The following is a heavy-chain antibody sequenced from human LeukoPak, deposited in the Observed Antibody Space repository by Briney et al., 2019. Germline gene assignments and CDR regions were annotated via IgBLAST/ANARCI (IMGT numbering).Heavy chain of an antibody. CDR2: VRSKAYGGTT. Sequence: GRSLRLSCTASGFTFGDYAMSWFRQAPGKGLEWVGFVRSKAYGGTTEYAASVKGRFTISRDDSKSIAYLQMNSLKTEDTAVYYCTRRYARIPLDYWGQGTLVTVSS. CDR1: GFTFGDYA. D-gene: IGHD2-8*01. J-gene: IGHJ4*02. V-gene: IGHV3-49*03. CDR3: TRRYARIPLDY.